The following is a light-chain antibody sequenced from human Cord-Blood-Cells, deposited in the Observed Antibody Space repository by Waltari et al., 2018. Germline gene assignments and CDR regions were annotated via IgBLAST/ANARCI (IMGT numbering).Light chain of an antibody. V-gene: IGLV2-11*01. J-gene: IGLJ3*02. CDR2: DVS. CDR3: CSYAGSYTGV. CDR1: SSDVGGYNY. Sequence: QSALTQPASVSGSPGQSVTISCTGTSSDVGGYNYVSWYQQHPGKAPKLMIDDVSKRPSGVPDRFSGSKSGNTASLTISGLQAEDEADYYCCSYAGSYTGVFGGGTKLTVL.